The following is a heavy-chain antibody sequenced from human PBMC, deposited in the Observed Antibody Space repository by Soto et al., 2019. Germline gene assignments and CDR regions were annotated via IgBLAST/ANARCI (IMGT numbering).Heavy chain of an antibody. Sequence: GGSLRLSCAASGFTFSSYGMHWVRQAPGKGLERVALIWFDGSDKYYTESVKGRFTISRDNSKSTLYLQMNSLRAEDTAVYYCARLYCSASSCYSVGAFDIRGQGTMVTVSS. CDR2: IWFDGSDK. J-gene: IGHJ3*02. CDR1: GFTFSSYG. CDR3: ARLYCSASSCYSVGAFDI. D-gene: IGHD2-15*01. V-gene: IGHV3-33*01.